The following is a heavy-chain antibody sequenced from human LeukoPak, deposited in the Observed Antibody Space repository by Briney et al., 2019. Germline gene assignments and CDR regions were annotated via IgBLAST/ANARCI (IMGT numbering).Heavy chain of an antibody. Sequence: KPSETLSLTCTVSGGSISSGSYYWSWIRQPAGKGLEWIGRIYTSGSTNYNPSLKSRVTISVDTSKDQFSLKLSSVTAADTAVYYCVRGYCSSTSCYTYWFDPWGQGTLVTVSS. V-gene: IGHV4-61*02. CDR1: GGSISSGSYY. CDR2: IYTSGST. CDR3: VRGYCSSTSCYTYWFDP. D-gene: IGHD2-2*02. J-gene: IGHJ5*02.